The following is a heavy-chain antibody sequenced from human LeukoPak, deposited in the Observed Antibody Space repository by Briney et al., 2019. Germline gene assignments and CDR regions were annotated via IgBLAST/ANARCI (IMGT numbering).Heavy chain of an antibody. Sequence: GGSLRLSCAATGFTFSSYGMSWVRQAPGRGLEWVSGISGSGSTTYYADSVRGRFAISRDNSKNTQHLQMNSLRAEDTAVYYCAGSYYNVFDYWGQGTLVTVSS. D-gene: IGHD3-10*01. CDR1: GFTFSSYG. V-gene: IGHV3-23*01. CDR2: ISGSGSTT. J-gene: IGHJ4*02. CDR3: AGSYYNVFDY.